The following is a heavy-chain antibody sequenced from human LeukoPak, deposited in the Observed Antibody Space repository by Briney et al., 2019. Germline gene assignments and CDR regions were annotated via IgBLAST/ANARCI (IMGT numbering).Heavy chain of an antibody. V-gene: IGHV1-46*01. Sequence: GASVKVSCKASGYTFTIYYMHWVRQAPGQGLEWMGIINPSGGSTTYAQKFQGRVTMTRDTSTTTVYMELSSLRSEDTAVYYCARVRFSSGWYIAFDIWGQGTMVTVSS. CDR1: GYTFTIYY. D-gene: IGHD6-19*01. CDR3: ARVRFSSGWYIAFDI. CDR2: INPSGGST. J-gene: IGHJ3*02.